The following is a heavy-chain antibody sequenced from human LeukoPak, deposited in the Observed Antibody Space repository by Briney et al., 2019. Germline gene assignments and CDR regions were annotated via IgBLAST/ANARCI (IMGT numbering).Heavy chain of an antibody. V-gene: IGHV3-23*01. J-gene: IGHJ4*02. CDR3: ASSSGYYSFDY. CDR2: ISGSGGST. D-gene: IGHD3-22*01. CDR1: GFTFSSYS. Sequence: PGGSLRLSCAASGFTFSSYSMSWVPQAPGKGLEWVSAISGSGGSTYYADSGKGRFTISRDNSKNTLYLQMISLRAADTAVYYCASSSGYYSFDYWGQGTLVTVSS.